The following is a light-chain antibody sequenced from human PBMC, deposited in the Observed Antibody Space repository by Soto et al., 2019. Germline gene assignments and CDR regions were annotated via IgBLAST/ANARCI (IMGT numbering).Light chain of an antibody. V-gene: IGLV4-60*02. Sequence: QSVLTQSSSASASLGSSVKLTCTLSSGHSSYIIAWHQQQPGKAPRYLMKLEGSGSYNKGSGVPDRFSGSSSGGDRYLTISHLPFEDEADYYCETWDSNTRVFGGGTKLTVL. CDR1: SGHSSYI. CDR3: ETWDSNTRV. J-gene: IGLJ3*02. CDR2: LEGSGSY.